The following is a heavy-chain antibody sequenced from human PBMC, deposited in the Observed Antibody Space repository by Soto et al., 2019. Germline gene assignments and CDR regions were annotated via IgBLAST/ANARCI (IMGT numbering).Heavy chain of an antibody. CDR1: EGTFNSYA. V-gene: IGHV1-69*01. Sequence: QAQVVQSGAELRKPGSSVKLSCKASEGTFNSYAIAWVRQAPGQGLEWMGGIIPYYNTLNYAQKFQDRVTITADDSTNTVYMELSSLRSDDTAVYFFASGASSWYPYFFDSWAQGTMVTVSS. D-gene: IGHD6-13*01. CDR3: ASGASSWYPYFFDS. J-gene: IGHJ4*02. CDR2: IIPYYNTL.